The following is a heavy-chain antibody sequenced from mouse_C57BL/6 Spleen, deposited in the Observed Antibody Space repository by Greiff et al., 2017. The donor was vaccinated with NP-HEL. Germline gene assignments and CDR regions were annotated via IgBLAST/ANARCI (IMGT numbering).Heavy chain of an antibody. CDR1: GFTFSDYG. Sequence: EVKLMESGGGLVKPGGSLKLSCAASGFTFSDYGMHWVRQAPEKGLEWVAYISCGSSTIYYADTVKGRFTISRDNAKNTLFLQMTSLRSEDMARYYCARRDYGSSTGNFDYWGQGTTLTVSS. V-gene: IGHV5-17*01. J-gene: IGHJ2*01. CDR2: ISCGSSTI. D-gene: IGHD1-1*01. CDR3: ARRDYGSSTGNFDY.